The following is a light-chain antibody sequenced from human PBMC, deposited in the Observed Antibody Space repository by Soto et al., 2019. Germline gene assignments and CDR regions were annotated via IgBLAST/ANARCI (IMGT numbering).Light chain of an antibody. CDR1: QSICNN. Sequence: ILMTQSPATLSVSPGERATLSCRASQSICNNLAWYQQKPGQAPRLLIYDASTRATCIPARFSGSGSGTEFTLTISGLQSEDFAVYYCQQYNNWPPWTFGQGTKVEIK. CDR3: QQYNNWPPWT. V-gene: IGKV3-15*01. CDR2: DAS. J-gene: IGKJ1*01.